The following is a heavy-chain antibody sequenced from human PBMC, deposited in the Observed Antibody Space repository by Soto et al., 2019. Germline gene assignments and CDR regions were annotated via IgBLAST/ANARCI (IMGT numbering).Heavy chain of an antibody. CDR3: TGCYNWNDYYFHP. D-gene: IGHD1-20*01. V-gene: IGHV4-39*01. J-gene: IGHJ5*02. CDR1: GGSIRVRSYY. CDR2: SYYSGNS. Sequence: PCETLSLPCTLSGGSIRVRSYYWTWIRQTPGKGLDCVGSSYYSGNSYFTPALKGRVTISVDSSTNQFSLRLTSVTAADTAVSYGTGCYNWNDYYFHPGGQGTLVDVSS.